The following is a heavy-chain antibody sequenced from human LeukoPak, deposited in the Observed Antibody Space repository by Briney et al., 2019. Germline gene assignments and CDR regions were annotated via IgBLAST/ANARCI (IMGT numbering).Heavy chain of an antibody. CDR2: ISSSSSSYI. Sequence: GGSLRLSCAASGFTFSSYEMNWVRQAPGKGLEWVSYISSSSSSYIYYADSVKGRFTISRDNAKNSLYLQMNSLRAEDTAVYYCARGKGENTMIVVAPDYWGQGTLVTVSS. D-gene: IGHD3-22*01. CDR3: ARGKGENTMIVVAPDY. V-gene: IGHV3-21*05. CDR1: GFTFSSYE. J-gene: IGHJ4*02.